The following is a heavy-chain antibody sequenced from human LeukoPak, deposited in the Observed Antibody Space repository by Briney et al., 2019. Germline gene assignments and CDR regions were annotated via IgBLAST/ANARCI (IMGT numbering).Heavy chain of an antibody. Sequence: GGSLRLSCAASGFTFSSYSMNWVRQAPGKGLEWVSSISSSSSYIYYADSVKGRFTISRDNAKNSLYLQMNSLRAEDTAVYYCARDYCSGGSCYSAFDIWGQGTMVTVSS. CDR2: ISSSSSYI. D-gene: IGHD2-15*01. CDR1: GFTFSSYS. J-gene: IGHJ3*02. V-gene: IGHV3-21*01. CDR3: ARDYCSGGSCYSAFDI.